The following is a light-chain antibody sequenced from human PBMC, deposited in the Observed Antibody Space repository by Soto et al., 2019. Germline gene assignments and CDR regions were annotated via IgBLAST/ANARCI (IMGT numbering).Light chain of an antibody. J-gene: IGKJ5*01. V-gene: IGKV3-20*01. CDR3: QQYGGFPIT. CDR2: GAS. Sequence: ETVMTQSPVTLSASPGDTATLSGRASQRVSNHFAWYQQKPGQAPRLRIYGASSRATGTPDRFSGGGSGTDFTLTISRLEPGDFAVYFCQQYGGFPITFGQGTRLEIK. CDR1: QRVSNH.